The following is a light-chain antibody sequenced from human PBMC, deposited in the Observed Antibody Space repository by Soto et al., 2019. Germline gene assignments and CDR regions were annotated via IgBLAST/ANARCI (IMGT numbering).Light chain of an antibody. V-gene: IGLV8-61*01. CDR3: VLYMGSGGYV. Sequence: QDVVTQEPSFSVSPGGTVTLTCGLSSGSVSTSYYPSWYQQTPGQAPRTLIYSTNTRSSGVPDRFSGSILGNKAALTITGAQADDESDYSCVLYMGSGGYVFGTGTKLTVL. CDR2: STN. J-gene: IGLJ1*01. CDR1: SGSVSTSYY.